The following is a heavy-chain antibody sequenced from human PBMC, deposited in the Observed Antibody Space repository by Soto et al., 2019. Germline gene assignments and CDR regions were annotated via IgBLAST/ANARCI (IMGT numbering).Heavy chain of an antibody. CDR1: GGTLSKYA. D-gene: IGHD3-10*01. J-gene: IGHJ5*02. CDR3: ASEDITRIRRFTRPHNWFDP. Sequence: QVQLVQSGAEVKKPGSSVKVSCKASGGTLSKYAINWVRQAPGQGLEWMGGIIPMSGTTNDAQKFEGRLTMSADESTSTVFMELSGLISEDTAVYYCASEDITRIRRFTRPHNWFDPWGQGTLVTVSS. V-gene: IGHV1-69*01. CDR2: IIPMSGTT.